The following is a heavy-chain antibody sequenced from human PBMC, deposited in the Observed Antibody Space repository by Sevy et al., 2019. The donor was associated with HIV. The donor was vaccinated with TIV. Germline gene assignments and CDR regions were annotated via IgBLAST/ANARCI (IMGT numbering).Heavy chain of an antibody. CDR3: AKDLAGPGRRYFDY. V-gene: IGHV3-23*01. CDR2: FCFGGSKI. J-gene: IGHJ4*02. D-gene: IGHD6-13*01. Sequence: GGSLRLSCAVSGFTFSIYTMSWVRQAPGKGLEWVSTFCFGGSKIYYADSVKGRFTISRDDSKNTLYLQMDSLRAEDTAIYYCAKDLAGPGRRYFDYWGQGTLVTVSS. CDR1: GFTFSIYT.